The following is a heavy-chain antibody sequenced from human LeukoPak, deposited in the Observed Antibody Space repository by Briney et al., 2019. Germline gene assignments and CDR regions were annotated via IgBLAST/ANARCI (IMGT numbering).Heavy chain of an antibody. V-gene: IGHV1-18*01. CDR2: ISPYNGNT. D-gene: IGHD6-19*01. CDR3: ARDLHSSGWYYFDY. CDR1: GYTFTTYG. Sequence: GASVNVSCKASGYTFTTYGISWVRQAPGQGLEWMGWISPYNGNTNYAQKVQDRVTMTTDTSTSTAYMEMRSLRSDDTAVYYCARDLHSSGWYYFDYWGQGTLVTVSS. J-gene: IGHJ4*02.